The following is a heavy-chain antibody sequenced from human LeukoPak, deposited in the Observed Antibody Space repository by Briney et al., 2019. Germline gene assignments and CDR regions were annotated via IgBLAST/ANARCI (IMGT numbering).Heavy chain of an antibody. D-gene: IGHD5-18*01. J-gene: IGHJ4*02. CDR3: ARGSGYSYGRFYDY. V-gene: IGHV3-21*01. CDR1: GFTFSSYS. Sequence: GGSLRLCCAASGFTFSSYSMNWDRQAPGKGLEWVSSISSSSSYIYYADSVKGRFTISRDNAKNSLYLQMNSLRAEDTAVYYCARGSGYSYGRFYDYWGQGTLVTVSS. CDR2: ISSSSSYI.